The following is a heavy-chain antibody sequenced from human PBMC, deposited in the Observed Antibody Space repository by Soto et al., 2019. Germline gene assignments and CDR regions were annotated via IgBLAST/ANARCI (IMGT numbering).Heavy chain of an antibody. D-gene: IGHD2-15*01. Sequence: ASVKVSCKASGYFFTAFDINWVRQAPGQGLEWMGRIIPILGIANYAQKFQGRVTITADKSTSTAYMELSSLRSEDTAVYYCASSWGVVVAAKWSDAFDIWGQGAMVTVSS. J-gene: IGHJ3*02. CDR3: ASSWGVVVAAKWSDAFDI. V-gene: IGHV1-69*04. CDR2: IIPILGIA. CDR1: GYFFTAFD.